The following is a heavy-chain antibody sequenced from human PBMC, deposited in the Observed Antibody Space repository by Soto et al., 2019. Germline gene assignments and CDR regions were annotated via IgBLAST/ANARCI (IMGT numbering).Heavy chain of an antibody. CDR3: ARAWGLTDSRTNSYGMDV. J-gene: IGHJ6*02. Sequence: ASVKVSCKASGYTFTSHGMHWVRQAPGQSLEWMGWINAGSDETIYSQKFQGTVTISRETSASTAYMELRSLRSEDTAVYYCARAWGLTDSRTNSYGMDVWGQGTTVTVSS. CDR2: INAGSDET. V-gene: IGHV1-3*01. D-gene: IGHD3-9*01. CDR1: GYTFTSHG.